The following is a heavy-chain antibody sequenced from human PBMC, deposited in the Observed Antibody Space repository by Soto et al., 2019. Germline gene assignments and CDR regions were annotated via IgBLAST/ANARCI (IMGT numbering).Heavy chain of an antibody. D-gene: IGHD6-19*01. CDR2: ISWSNGNT. J-gene: IGHJ3*02. CDR1: GFTFDDYS. CDR3: ARDGYSSGWPQGERAFDI. V-gene: IGHV3-9*01. Sequence: LRLSCAASGFTFDDYSMHWVRQAPGKGLERVSHISWSNGNTAYADSVKGRFTISRDNAKNSLYLQMNSLRPDDTAVYYCARDGYSSGWPQGERAFDIWGQGTMVTVSS.